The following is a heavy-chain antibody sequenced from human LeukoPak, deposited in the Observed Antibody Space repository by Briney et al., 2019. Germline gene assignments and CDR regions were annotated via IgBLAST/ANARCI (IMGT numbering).Heavy chain of an antibody. CDR2: IYYSGST. J-gene: IGHJ4*02. D-gene: IGHD3-10*01. V-gene: IGHV4-59*01. CDR3: AXXXXXWSREYYFDY. Sequence: SETLSLTCTVSGGSISSYYWSWIRQPPGKGLEWIGYIYYSGSTNYNPSLKSRVTISVDTSKNQFSLKLSSVTAADTAVYYCAXXXXXWSREYYFDYWGQGTLVTVSS. CDR1: GGSISSYY.